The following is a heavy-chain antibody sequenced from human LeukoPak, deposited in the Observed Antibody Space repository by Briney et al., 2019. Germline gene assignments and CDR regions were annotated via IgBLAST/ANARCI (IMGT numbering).Heavy chain of an antibody. Sequence: ASVKVSCKASGYTFTAYYMYWVRQATGQGLEWMGWMNPNSGNTGYAQKFQGRVTMTRNTSISTAYMELSSLRSEDTAVYYCARGGEMATIKYWGQGTLVTVSS. CDR1: GYTFTAYY. J-gene: IGHJ4*02. D-gene: IGHD5-24*01. V-gene: IGHV1-8*02. CDR2: MNPNSGNT. CDR3: ARGGEMATIKY.